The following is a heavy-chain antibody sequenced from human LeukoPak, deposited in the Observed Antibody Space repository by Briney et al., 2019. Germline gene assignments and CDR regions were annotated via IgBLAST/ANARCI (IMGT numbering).Heavy chain of an antibody. Sequence: SETLSLTCTVSGGSISRGAYYWGWIRQPPGKGLEWIASIYSNGSPYYSPSLKSRVTISADTSKNQFSLKLNSVTAADTAVYYCARLPGYGGNIDYWGQGTLVTVSS. J-gene: IGHJ4*02. CDR3: ARLPGYGGNIDY. CDR2: IYSNGSP. CDR1: GGSISRGAYY. V-gene: IGHV4-39*01. D-gene: IGHD4-23*01.